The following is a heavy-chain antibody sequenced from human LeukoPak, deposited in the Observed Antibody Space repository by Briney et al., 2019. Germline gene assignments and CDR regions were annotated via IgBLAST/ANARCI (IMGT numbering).Heavy chain of an antibody. CDR1: GGSISGYY. CDR2: ISYSGST. Sequence: PSETLSLTCTVSGGSISGYYWSWIWHPPGKGLEWIGYISYSGSTNYNPSLKSRVSISVDTSKNQFSLNLNSVTAADTAVFYCARHGSGWSFDSWGQGTLVTVSS. CDR3: ARHGSGWSFDS. J-gene: IGHJ4*02. D-gene: IGHD6-19*01. V-gene: IGHV4-59*08.